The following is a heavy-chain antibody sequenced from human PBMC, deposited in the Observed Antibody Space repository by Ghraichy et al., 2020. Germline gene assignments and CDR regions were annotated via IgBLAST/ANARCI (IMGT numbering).Heavy chain of an antibody. CDR2: IIPIFGTA. CDR1: GGTFSSYA. V-gene: IGHV1-69*13. D-gene: IGHD1-1*01. CDR3: ARGDPLKWKYREYGMDV. Sequence: SVKVSCKASGGTFSSYAISWVRQAPGQGLEWMGGIIPIFGTANYAQKFQGRVTITADESTSTAYMELSSLRSEDTAVYYCARGDPLKWKYREYGMDVWGQGTTVTVSS. J-gene: IGHJ6*02.